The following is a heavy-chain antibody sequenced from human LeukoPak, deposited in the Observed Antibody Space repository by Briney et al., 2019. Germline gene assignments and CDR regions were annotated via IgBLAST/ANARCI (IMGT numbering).Heavy chain of an antibody. V-gene: IGHV1-69*05. CDR3: ASRDAVAGTDASY. CDR2: IIPIFGTA. J-gene: IGHJ4*02. Sequence: SVKVSCKASGGTFSSYAISWARQAPGQGLEWMGGIIPIFGTANYAQKFQGRVTITTDESTSTAYMELSSLRSEDTAVYYCASRDAVAGTDASYWGQGTLVTVSS. CDR1: GGTFSSYA. D-gene: IGHD6-19*01.